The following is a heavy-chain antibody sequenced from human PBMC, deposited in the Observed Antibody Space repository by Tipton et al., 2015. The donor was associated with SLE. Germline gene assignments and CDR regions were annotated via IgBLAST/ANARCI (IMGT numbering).Heavy chain of an antibody. J-gene: IGHJ5*02. Sequence: TLSLTCTVSGDSISSYYWSWIRQPPGKGLEWIGYIYYSGSTNYNPSLKSRVTISVDTSKNQFSLKLSSVTAADTAVYYCARQSYPGLVVYAHNWFDPWGRGTLVTVSS. CDR3: ARQSYPGLVVYAHNWFDP. V-gene: IGHV4-59*08. CDR2: IYYSGST. CDR1: GDSISSYY. D-gene: IGHD2-8*02.